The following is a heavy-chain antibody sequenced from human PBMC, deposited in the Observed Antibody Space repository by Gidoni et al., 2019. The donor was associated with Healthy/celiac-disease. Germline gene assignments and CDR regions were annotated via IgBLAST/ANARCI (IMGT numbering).Heavy chain of an antibody. CDR3: AEGYDYPLEYFQH. D-gene: IGHD4-17*01. V-gene: IGHV3-23*01. CDR1: GFTFRSYA. J-gene: IGHJ1*01. Sequence: EVQLLESGGGLVQPGGSLRLSCAASGFTFRSYAMSWVRQAPGKGLEWVSAISGRGGSTYYADSVKGRFTISRCNSKNTLYLQMNSLRAEDTAVYYCAEGYDYPLEYFQHWGQGTLVTVSS. CDR2: ISGRGGST.